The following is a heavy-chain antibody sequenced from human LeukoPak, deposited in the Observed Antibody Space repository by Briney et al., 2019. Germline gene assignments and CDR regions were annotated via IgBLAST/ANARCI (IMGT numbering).Heavy chain of an antibody. CDR2: ISAYNGNT. CDR1: GYTFTSYG. V-gene: IGHV1-18*04. D-gene: IGHD2-15*01. J-gene: IGHJ6*04. CDR3: ARGGYCSGGSCYDDYYYGMDV. Sequence: ASVKLSCEASGYTFTSYGISWVRQAPGQGLEWMGWISAYNGNTNYAQKLQGRVTMTTDTSTSTAYMELRSLRSDDTAVYYCARGGYCSGGSCYDDYYYGMDVWGKGTTVTVSS.